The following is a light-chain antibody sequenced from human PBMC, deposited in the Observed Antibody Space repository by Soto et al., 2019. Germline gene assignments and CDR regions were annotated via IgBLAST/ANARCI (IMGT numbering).Light chain of an antibody. J-gene: IGKJ1*01. V-gene: IGKV1-12*01. CDR1: QTISSW. CDR2: SAS. Sequence: DIQLTQSPSFLSASVGDRVTITCRASQTISSWLAWYQQKPGKAPNLLIYSASALHRGVPSRFSGSGSGADFTLTVSSLQPEDSATYYCQQADSFPWTFGQGTKVDIK. CDR3: QQADSFPWT.